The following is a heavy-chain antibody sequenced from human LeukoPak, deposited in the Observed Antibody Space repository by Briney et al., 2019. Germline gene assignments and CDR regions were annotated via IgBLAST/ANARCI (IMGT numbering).Heavy chain of an antibody. Sequence: ASEKVSCKASGHTFTSYYMHWVRQAPGQGIEWMGIINPSGGSTSYAQKFQGRVTINRDTATSTVYMELSSLRSEDTAVYYCARGAFWGVIFQYYFDYWGQGTLVTVSS. CDR2: INPSGGST. CDR3: ARGAFWGVIFQYYFDY. J-gene: IGHJ4*02. CDR1: GHTFTSYY. V-gene: IGHV1-46*01. D-gene: IGHD3-16*02.